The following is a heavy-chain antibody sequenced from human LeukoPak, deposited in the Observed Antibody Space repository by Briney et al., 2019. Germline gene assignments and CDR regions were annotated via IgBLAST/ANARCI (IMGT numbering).Heavy chain of an antibody. CDR1: GGTFSSYA. CDR2: IIPIFGTA. CDR3: ARDGYYYDSSGYDY. Sequence: SEKVSCKASGGTFSSYAISWVRQAPGQGLEWMGRIIPIFGTANYAQKFQGRVTITTDESTSTAHMELSSLRSEDTAVYYCARDGYYYDSSGYDYWGQGTLVTVSS. V-gene: IGHV1-69*05. J-gene: IGHJ4*02. D-gene: IGHD3-22*01.